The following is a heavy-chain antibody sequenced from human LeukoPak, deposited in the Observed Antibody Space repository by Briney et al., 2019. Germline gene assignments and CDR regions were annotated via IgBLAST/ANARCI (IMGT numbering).Heavy chain of an antibody. Sequence: GGSLRLSCLVSGFTFSSHDMDWVRQAPGKGLEWVSSVSSSSYYIYYADSVKGRFTISRDNAQNSVYLQMNSLRAEDTAVYYCARVSYRKCYRWFDPWGQGTQVTVSS. D-gene: IGHD3-10*01. CDR3: ARVSYRKCYRWFDP. CDR2: VSSSSYYI. J-gene: IGHJ5*02. CDR1: GFTFSSHD. V-gene: IGHV3-21*01.